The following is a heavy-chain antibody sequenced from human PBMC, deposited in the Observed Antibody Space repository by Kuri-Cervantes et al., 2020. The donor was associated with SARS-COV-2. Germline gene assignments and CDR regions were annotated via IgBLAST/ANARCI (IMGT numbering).Heavy chain of an antibody. J-gene: IGHJ5*02. CDR1: GGSISSGGYY. D-gene: IGHD2-2*01. Sequence: SETLSLTCTVSGGSISSGGYYWSWIRQPPGKGLEWIGYIYHSGSTYYNPPLKSRVTISVDRSKNQFSLRLSSVTAADTAVYYCARASCSSTSCYGWFDPWGQGTLVTVSS. CDR2: IYHSGST. V-gene: IGHV4-30-2*01. CDR3: ARASCSSTSCYGWFDP.